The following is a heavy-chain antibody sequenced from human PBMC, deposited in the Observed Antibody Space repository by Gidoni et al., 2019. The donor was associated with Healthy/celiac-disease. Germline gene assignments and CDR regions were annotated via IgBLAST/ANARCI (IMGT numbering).Heavy chain of an antibody. CDR3: ARGDRGSYWN. Sequence: EVQLVESGGGLVQPGGSLRLSCAASGFPFSSYWMTWVRQAPGKGLEWVANINQEGSEKHYVDSVKGRFTVSRDNAKNSLYLQVNSLRVDETAVYYCARGDRGSYWNWGQGTLVTVSS. D-gene: IGHD3-10*01. CDR2: INQEGSEK. CDR1: GFPFSSYW. V-gene: IGHV3-7*04. J-gene: IGHJ4*02.